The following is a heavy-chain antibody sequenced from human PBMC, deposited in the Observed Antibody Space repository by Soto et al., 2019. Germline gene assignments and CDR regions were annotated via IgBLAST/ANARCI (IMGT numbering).Heavy chain of an antibody. CDR2: IYYSGST. D-gene: IGHD5-12*01. Sequence: SETLSLTCTVSGDSISSYYWSWIRQPPGKGLEWIGYIYYSGSTKYNPSLKGRVTMSVDTSKNQFSLKLSSMTAADTAVYYCARQGGWLQALDYWGQGTLVTVSS. J-gene: IGHJ4*02. CDR3: ARQGGWLQALDY. CDR1: GDSISSYY. V-gene: IGHV4-59*08.